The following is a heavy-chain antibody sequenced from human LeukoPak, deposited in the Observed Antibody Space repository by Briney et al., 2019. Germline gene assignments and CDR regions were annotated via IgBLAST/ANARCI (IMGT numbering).Heavy chain of an antibody. D-gene: IGHD3-16*01. CDR2: IYHSGTT. CDR1: AGTISSYF. V-gene: IGHV4-4*07. CDR3: ALEDSGVWRAFDV. J-gene: IGHJ3*01. Sequence: SETLSLTCTASAGTISSYFWSWIRQPAGKGLEWIGSIYHSGTTNYNPSLKGRVTMILDTYRNNFSLNLTYITAADTAMYYCALEDSGVWRAFDVWGQGTMVTVSS.